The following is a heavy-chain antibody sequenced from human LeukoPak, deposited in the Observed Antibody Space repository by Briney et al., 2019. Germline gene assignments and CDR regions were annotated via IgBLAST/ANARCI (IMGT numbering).Heavy chain of an antibody. CDR1: GYTFTSYY. V-gene: IGHV1-46*01. CDR2: INPSGGST. Sequence: ASVKVSCKASGYTFTSYYMHWVRQAPGQGLEWMGIINPSGGSTSYAQKFQGRVTMTRDTSTSTVYMELSSLRSEDTAVYYCARDQSGCSSTSCYYTDPSNYYMDVWGKGTTVTVSS. J-gene: IGHJ6*03. CDR3: ARDQSGCSSTSCYYTDPSNYYMDV. D-gene: IGHD2-2*01.